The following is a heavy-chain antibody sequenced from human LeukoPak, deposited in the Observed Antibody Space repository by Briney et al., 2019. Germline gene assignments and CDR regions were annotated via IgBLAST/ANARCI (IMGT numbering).Heavy chain of an antibody. D-gene: IGHD3-3*01. CDR3: ARDLNVDFWSGYPHGSGY. Sequence: GGSLRLSCAASGFTFSSYWMSWVRQAPGKGLEWVANIKQDGSEKYYVDSVKGRFTISGDNAKNSLYLQMNSLRAEDTAVYYCARDLNVDFWSGYPHGSGYWGQGTLVTVSS. J-gene: IGHJ4*02. CDR2: IKQDGSEK. CDR1: GFTFSSYW. V-gene: IGHV3-7*01.